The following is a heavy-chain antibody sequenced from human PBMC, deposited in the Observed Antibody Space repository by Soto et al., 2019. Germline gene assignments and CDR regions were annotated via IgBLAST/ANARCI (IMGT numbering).Heavy chain of an antibody. CDR1: GCTFSSYA. J-gene: IGHJ6*01. CDR2: IVPLFGTA. CDR3: ASWRGGATYDMDV. Sequence: SVKVSCKASGCTFSSYAISLVRHAPGQGLEWTGGIVPLFGTANYAQKCQGRVTITADGSTSTAYMELSSLRSENTAVYYCASWRGGATYDMDVWGQGTTVPVSS. D-gene: IGHD2-15*01. V-gene: IGHV1-69*13.